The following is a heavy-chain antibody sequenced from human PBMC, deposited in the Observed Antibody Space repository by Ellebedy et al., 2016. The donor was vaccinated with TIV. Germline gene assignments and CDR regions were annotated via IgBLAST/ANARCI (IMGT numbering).Heavy chain of an antibody. Sequence: ASVKVSCKASGYTFTSYGISWVRQAPGQGLEWMGWISAYNGNTNYAQKLQGTVTMTTDTSTSTAYMDLRSLRSDDTAVYYCARMEARVIAAAGSIAGNWFDPWGQGTLVTVSS. CDR3: ARMEARVIAAAGSIAGNWFDP. CDR1: GYTFTSYG. V-gene: IGHV1-18*01. CDR2: ISAYNGNT. J-gene: IGHJ5*02. D-gene: IGHD6-13*01.